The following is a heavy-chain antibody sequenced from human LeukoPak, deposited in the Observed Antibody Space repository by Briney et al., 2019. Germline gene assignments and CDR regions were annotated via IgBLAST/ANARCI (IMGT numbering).Heavy chain of an antibody. CDR2: IYYSGST. J-gene: IGHJ4*02. D-gene: IGHD3-9*01. CDR3: ATRHVLRYFDWFRY. CDR1: GGSISSSSYY. V-gene: IGHV4-39*07. Sequence: SETLSLTCTVSGGSISSSSYYWGWIRQPPGKGLEWIGNIYYSGSTYYNPSLKSRVTISVDTSKNQFSLKLSSVTAADTAVYYCATRHVLRYFDWFRYWGQGTLVTVSS.